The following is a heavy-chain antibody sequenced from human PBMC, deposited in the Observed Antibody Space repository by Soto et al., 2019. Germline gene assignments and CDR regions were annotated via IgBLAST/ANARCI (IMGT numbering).Heavy chain of an antibody. CDR1: GGSFSGYY. V-gene: IGHV4-34*01. J-gene: IGHJ6*03. CDR2: INHSGST. CDR3: ARGRGESYDILTGYPFYYYYYYMDV. Sequence: PSETLSLTCAVYGGSFSGYYWSWIRQPPGKGLEWIGEINHSGSTNYNPSLKSRVTISVDTSKNQFSLKLSSVTAADTAVYYCARGRGESYDILTGYPFYYYYYYMDVWGKGTTVTVSS. D-gene: IGHD3-9*01.